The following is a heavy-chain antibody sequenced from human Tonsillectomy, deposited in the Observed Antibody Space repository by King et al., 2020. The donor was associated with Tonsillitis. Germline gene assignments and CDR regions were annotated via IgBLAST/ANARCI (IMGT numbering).Heavy chain of an antibody. D-gene: IGHD6-6*01. CDR1: GFTFSSYW. CDR2: INSDGSST. V-gene: IGHV3-74*01. J-gene: IGHJ4*02. Sequence: VQLVESGGGLVQPGGSLRLSCAASGFTFSSYWMHWVLQAPGKGLVWVSRINSDGSSTSYAGSVKGRFTNSRDNAKNTLYLQMKRLRAEDTAVYYCAKGISSSSVTPISYWGQGTLVTVSS. CDR3: AKGISSSSVTPISY.